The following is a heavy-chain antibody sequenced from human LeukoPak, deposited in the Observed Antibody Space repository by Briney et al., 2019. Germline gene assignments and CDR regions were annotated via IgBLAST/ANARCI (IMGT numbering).Heavy chain of an antibody. CDR2: IYYSGST. CDR3: ARAGGYSYGYYFDY. V-gene: IGHV4-59*08. CDR1: GGSISSYY. J-gene: IGHJ4*02. D-gene: IGHD5-18*01. Sequence: SETLSLTCTVSGGSISSYYWSWIRQPPGKGLEWIAYIYYSGSTNYNPSLKSRVTISVDTSKNQFSLKLSSVTAADTAVYYCARAGGYSYGYYFDYWGQGTLVTVSS.